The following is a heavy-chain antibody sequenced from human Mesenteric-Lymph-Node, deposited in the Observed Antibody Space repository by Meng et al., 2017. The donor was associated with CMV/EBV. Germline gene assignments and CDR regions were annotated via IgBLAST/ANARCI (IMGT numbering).Heavy chain of an antibody. D-gene: IGHD6-13*01. CDR1: GYIFTGYY. CDR2: INPNSGGT. V-gene: IGHV1-2*02. Sequence: ASVKVSCKSSGYIFTGYYMHWVRQAPGQGLEWMGWINPNSGGTNYAQEFEGRVTMTRDTSISTAYMELSRLRSDDTAVYFCARESQGPYSSIWYGRNGGADYWGQGTLVTVSS. CDR3: ARESQGPYSSIWYGRNGGADY. J-gene: IGHJ4*02.